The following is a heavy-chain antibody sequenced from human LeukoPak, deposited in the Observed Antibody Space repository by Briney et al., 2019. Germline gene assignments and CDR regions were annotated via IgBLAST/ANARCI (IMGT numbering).Heavy chain of an antibody. CDR3: ARYSGSYYAFDI. J-gene: IGHJ3*02. V-gene: IGHV3-7*01. Sequence: GGSLRLSCAASGFTFSSYLMTWVRQGPGKGLEWVANIKQDGSEKYYVDSVRGRFTISRDNAKNSLYLQMNSLRAEDTAVYYCARYSGSYYAFDIWGQGTMVTVSS. CDR2: IKQDGSEK. CDR1: GFTFSSYL. D-gene: IGHD1-26*01.